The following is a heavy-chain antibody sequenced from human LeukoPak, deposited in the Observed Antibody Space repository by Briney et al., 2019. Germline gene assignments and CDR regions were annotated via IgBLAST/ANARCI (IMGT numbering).Heavy chain of an antibody. Sequence: PSETLSLTCTVSGYSISSGYYWGWIRQPPGKGLEWIGSIYHSGSTYYNPSLKSRVTISVDTSKNQFSLKLSSVTAADTAVYYCAREQRPIVVVPAARYYYYYMDVWGKGTTVTVSS. J-gene: IGHJ6*03. V-gene: IGHV4-38-2*02. CDR3: AREQRPIVVVPAARYYYYYMDV. D-gene: IGHD2-2*01. CDR2: IYHSGST. CDR1: GYSISSGYY.